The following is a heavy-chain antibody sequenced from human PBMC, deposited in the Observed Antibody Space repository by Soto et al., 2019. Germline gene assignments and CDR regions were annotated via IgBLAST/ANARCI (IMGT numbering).Heavy chain of an antibody. CDR3: ARAHEFWGGRQQPIDS. Sequence: QVQLQQWGAGLLKPSETLSLTCAVSGGSFRGFYWTWIRQSPVKGLAWLGDINHVGITNYNPSLKSRVSMPVATSKSQFSLKLSSVTAADPAVYYCARAHEFWGGRQQPIDSWGQGTLVTVAS. V-gene: IGHV4-34*01. CDR1: GGSFRGFY. J-gene: IGHJ4*02. CDR2: INHVGIT. D-gene: IGHD2-15*01.